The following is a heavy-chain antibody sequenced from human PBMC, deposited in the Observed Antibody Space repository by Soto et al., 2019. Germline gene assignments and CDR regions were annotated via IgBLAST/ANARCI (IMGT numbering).Heavy chain of an antibody. V-gene: IGHV3-30*18. CDR3: AKDGTYYGDYVDY. D-gene: IGHD4-17*01. Sequence: QVQLVESGGGVVQPGRSLRLSCAASGFIFSNFGMHWVRQAPGKGLEWVAFISYDGRNEYFVDSVKGRFTISRDNSKNTRYVQMNSLRVEDTALYYCAKDGTYYGDYVDYWGQGTLVTVSS. CDR2: ISYDGRNE. CDR1: GFIFSNFG. J-gene: IGHJ4*02.